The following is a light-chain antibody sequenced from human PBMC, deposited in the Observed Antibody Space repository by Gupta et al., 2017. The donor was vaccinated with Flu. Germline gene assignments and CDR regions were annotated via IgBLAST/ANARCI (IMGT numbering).Light chain of an antibody. CDR2: RNN. CDR1: SSNIGSNY. CDR3: AAWDDSLSGPV. J-gene: IGLJ3*02. V-gene: IGLV1-47*01. Sequence: QSVLTQPPSASWTPGQRVTIPCSGSSSNIGSNYVYWYQQLPGTAPKLLIYRNNQRPSGVPDRFSGSKSGTSASLAISGLRSEDEADYYCAAWDDSLSGPVFGGGTKLTVL.